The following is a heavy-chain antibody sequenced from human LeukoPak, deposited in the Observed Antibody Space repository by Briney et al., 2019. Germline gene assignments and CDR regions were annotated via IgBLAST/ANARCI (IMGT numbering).Heavy chain of an antibody. J-gene: IGHJ4*02. V-gene: IGHV3-30*18. D-gene: IGHD5-18*01. CDR3: AKELEGYIYGPVDY. Sequence: GGSLRLSCAASGFTFSSYGMHWVRQAPGKGLEWVAVISYDGSNKYYADSVKGRFTISRDNSKNTLYLQMNSLRAGDTAVYYCAKELEGYIYGPVDYWGQGTLVTVSS. CDR2: ISYDGSNK. CDR1: GFTFSSYG.